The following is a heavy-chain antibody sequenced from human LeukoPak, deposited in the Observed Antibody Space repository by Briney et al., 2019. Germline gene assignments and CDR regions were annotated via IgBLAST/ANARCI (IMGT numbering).Heavy chain of an antibody. Sequence: GGSLTLYCAASGLTFSSYAMSWVRQAPGKGLEWVSAISGSGGSTYYADSVKGRFTISRDNSKNTLYLQMNSLRAEDTAVYYCAKDYCSGGSCDGRRDYWGQGTLVTVPS. J-gene: IGHJ4*02. D-gene: IGHD2-15*01. CDR1: GLTFSSYA. CDR3: AKDYCSGGSCDGRRDY. V-gene: IGHV3-23*01. CDR2: ISGSGGST.